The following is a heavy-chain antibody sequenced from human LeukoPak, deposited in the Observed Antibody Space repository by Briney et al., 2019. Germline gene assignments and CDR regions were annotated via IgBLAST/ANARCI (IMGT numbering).Heavy chain of an antibody. V-gene: IGHV4-30-4*08. J-gene: IGHJ4*02. D-gene: IGHD3-3*01. CDR3: ARGGDFWSGFFD. CDR1: GDSISSANYY. CDR2: IYYSGST. Sequence: SQTLSLTCTVSGDSISSANYYWSWIRQHPGKGLEWIGYIYYSGSTYHSPSLKNRITISLDTSKNQFSLKLSSVTAADTAVYYCARGGDFWSGFFDWGQGTLVTVSS.